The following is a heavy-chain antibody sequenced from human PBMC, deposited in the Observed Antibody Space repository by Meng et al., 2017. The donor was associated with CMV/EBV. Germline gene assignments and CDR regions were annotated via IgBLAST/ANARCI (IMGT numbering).Heavy chain of an antibody. Sequence: SETLSLTCTVSGYSISSGYYWGWIRQPPGKGLEWIGSIYHSGSTYYNPSLKSRVTISVDTSKNQFSLKLSSVTAADTAVYYCARGISGAGPFDYWGQGTLVTVSS. D-gene: IGHD3-10*01. CDR1: GYSISSGYY. V-gene: IGHV4-38-2*02. CDR2: IYHSGST. J-gene: IGHJ4*02. CDR3: ARGISGAGPFDY.